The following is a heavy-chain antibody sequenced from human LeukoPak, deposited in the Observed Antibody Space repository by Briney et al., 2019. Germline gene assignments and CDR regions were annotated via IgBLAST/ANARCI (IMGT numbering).Heavy chain of an antibody. D-gene: IGHD2-2*01. Sequence: ASVKVSCKASGYTFTSYGISWVRQAPGQGLERMGWISAYNGNTNYAQKLQGRVTMTTDTSTSTAYMELRSLRSDDTAVYYCASPAGYCSSTSCYGSPVFDYWGQGTLVTVSS. CDR3: ASPAGYCSSTSCYGSPVFDY. J-gene: IGHJ4*02. CDR1: GYTFTSYG. CDR2: ISAYNGNT. V-gene: IGHV1-18*01.